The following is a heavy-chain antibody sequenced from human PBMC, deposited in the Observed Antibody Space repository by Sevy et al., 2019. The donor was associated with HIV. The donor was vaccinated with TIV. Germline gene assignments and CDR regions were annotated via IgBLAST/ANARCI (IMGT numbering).Heavy chain of an antibody. D-gene: IGHD2-21*01. CDR1: GFTFSDHY. V-gene: IGHV3-72*01. J-gene: IGHJ6*03. Sequence: GGSLRLSCAASGFTFSDHYVDWVRQAPGKGLEWVGRIRNRPNTYTTEYAASVEGRFTISRDESKNSLYLKMNSLKTVESAVYYCVRGPNCGVGGCQQISPYCLDVWGEGATVTVSS. CDR3: VRGPNCGVGGCQQISPYCLDV. CDR2: IRNRPNTYTT.